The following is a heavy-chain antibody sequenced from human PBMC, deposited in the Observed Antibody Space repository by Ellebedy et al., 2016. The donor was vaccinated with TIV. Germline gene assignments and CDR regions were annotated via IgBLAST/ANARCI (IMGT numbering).Heavy chain of an antibody. CDR2: ISASGGST. CDR1: GFTFSSNA. Sequence: GESLNISCAASGFTFSSNAMTWVRQAPGRGLEWVAAISASGGSTDYADSVKGRFTISRDNSKDTLYLQMNSLGAEDTALYYCAKDWAAMYYYDNTDYWGQGTLVTVSP. J-gene: IGHJ4*02. D-gene: IGHD3-22*01. V-gene: IGHV3-23*01. CDR3: AKDWAAMYYYDNTDY.